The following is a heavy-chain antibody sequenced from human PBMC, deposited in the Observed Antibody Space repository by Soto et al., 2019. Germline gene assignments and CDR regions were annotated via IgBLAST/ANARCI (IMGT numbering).Heavy chain of an antibody. J-gene: IGHJ6*02. V-gene: IGHV1-46*01. CDR2: INPSGGST. CDR3: ARASCSSTSCYGMHV. CDR1: GYTFTSYY. D-gene: IGHD2-2*01. Sequence: ASVKVSCKASGYTFTSYYMHWVRQAPGQGLEWMGIINPSGGSTSYAQKFQGRVTMTRDTSTSTVYMELSSLRSEDTAVYYCARASCSSTSCYGMHVWGQGTTVTVSS.